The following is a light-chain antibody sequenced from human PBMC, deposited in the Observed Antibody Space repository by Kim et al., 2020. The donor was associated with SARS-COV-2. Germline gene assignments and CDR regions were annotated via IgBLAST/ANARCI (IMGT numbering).Light chain of an antibody. CDR2: DAS. CDR1: QSISSW. V-gene: IGKV1-5*01. J-gene: IGKJ2*01. CDR3: QQYNSYSYT. Sequence: SPSVGDRVTITCRASQSISSWLAWYQQKPGKAPKLLIYDASSLESGVPSRFSGSGSGTEFTLTITSLQPDDFATYYCQQYNSYSYTFGQGTKLEI.